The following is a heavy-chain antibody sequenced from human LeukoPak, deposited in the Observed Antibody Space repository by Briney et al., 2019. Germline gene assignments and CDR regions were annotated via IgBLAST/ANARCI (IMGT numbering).Heavy chain of an antibody. CDR3: ASSRLPPPYYFDY. Sequence: SETLSLTCTVSGGSISSYYWSWIRQPPGKGLEWIGYIYYSGSTYYNPSLKSRVTISVDTSKNQFSLKLSSVTAADTAVYYCASSRLPPPYYFDYWGQGTLVTVSS. D-gene: IGHD5-18*01. V-gene: IGHV4-59*12. J-gene: IGHJ4*02. CDR2: IYYSGST. CDR1: GGSISSYY.